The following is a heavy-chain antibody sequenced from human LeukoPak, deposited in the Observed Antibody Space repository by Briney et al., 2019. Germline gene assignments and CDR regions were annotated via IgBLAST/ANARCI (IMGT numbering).Heavy chain of an antibody. V-gene: IGHV3-30-3*02. D-gene: IGHD4-17*01. J-gene: IGHJ4*02. CDR2: LSYDGSNK. Sequence: PGGSLRLSCAASGFTFNSYAMHWIRQAPGKGLEWVAVLSYDGSNKYYADSVKGRFTISRDNSKNTLYLQMNSLRAEDTAVYYCAKSDQSTVTTRALAFDYWGQGTLVTVSS. CDR1: GFTFNSYA. CDR3: AKSDQSTVTTRALAFDY.